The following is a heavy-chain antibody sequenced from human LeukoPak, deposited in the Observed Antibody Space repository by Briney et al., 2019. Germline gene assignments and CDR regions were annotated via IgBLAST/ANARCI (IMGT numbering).Heavy chain of an antibody. D-gene: IGHD6-19*01. V-gene: IGHV4-4*09. J-gene: IGHJ2*01. CDR1: GDSISGSY. CDR2: IYSSGTT. Sequence: SETLSLTCTVSGDSISGSYWSWIRQPPGQGLEYIGYIYSSGTTNYNPSLKSRFTISVDTSKNQFFLKLSSVTAADTAVYYCARFHSGPSGWYVLWYFDLWGRGTLVTVSS. CDR3: ARFHSGPSGWYVLWYFDL.